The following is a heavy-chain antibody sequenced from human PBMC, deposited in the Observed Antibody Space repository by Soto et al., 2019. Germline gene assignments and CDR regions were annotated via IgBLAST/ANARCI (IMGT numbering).Heavy chain of an antibody. D-gene: IGHD1-26*01. J-gene: IGHJ4*02. CDR2: ISYDGSRK. CDR3: VKVRGIVGCAFDF. Sequence: LRLSCEASGLSFISYSIHWVRQAPGKGLEWVAVISYDGSRKEYAASVRGRFTISRDNSKNTLYLEMNDLRVEDTAVYYCVKVRGIVGCAFDFSGQGHLVTLSS. CDR1: GLSFISYS. V-gene: IGHV3-30*04.